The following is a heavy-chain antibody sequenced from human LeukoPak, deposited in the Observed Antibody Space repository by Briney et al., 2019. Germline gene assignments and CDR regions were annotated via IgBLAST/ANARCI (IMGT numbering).Heavy chain of an antibody. CDR2: ISYDGSNK. D-gene: IGHD6-13*01. CDR3: ANGGYTSSWYVVDY. J-gene: IGHJ4*02. Sequence: GGSLRLSCAIPGFTFSSYGMHWVRQAPGKGLEWVAVISYDGSNKYYADSVKGRFTISRDNSKNTLYLQISSLRPEDTAVYYCANGGYTSSWYVVDYWGQGTLVTVSS. CDR1: GFTFSSYG. V-gene: IGHV3-30*18.